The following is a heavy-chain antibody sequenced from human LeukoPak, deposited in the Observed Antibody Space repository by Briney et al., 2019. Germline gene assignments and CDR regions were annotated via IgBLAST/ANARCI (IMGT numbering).Heavy chain of an antibody. Sequence: PSETLSLTCTVSGDFLGISIYYWGWIRQPPGKGLEWIGSIYYSGSSYYNPSLKSRVTISVDTSKNQFSLKLSSVTAADTAVYYCARHGSSGWVFDYWGQGTLVTVSS. CDR1: GDFLGISIYY. CDR3: ARHGSSGWVFDY. CDR2: IYYSGSS. J-gene: IGHJ4*02. D-gene: IGHD6-19*01. V-gene: IGHV4-39*01.